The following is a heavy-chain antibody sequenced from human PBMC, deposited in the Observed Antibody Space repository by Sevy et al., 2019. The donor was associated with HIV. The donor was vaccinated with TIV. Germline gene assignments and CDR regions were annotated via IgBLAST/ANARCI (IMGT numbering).Heavy chain of an antibody. CDR3: ARAPPATSFLVPRGFQH. Sequence: GESLKISCKASGYSFTSYVMNWVRQAPGQGLEWMGWIDTNTGNPTYAQAFTGRFVFSLDTSVSTADLQISSLKAEDTAVYYCARAPPATSFLVPRGFQHWGQGTLVTVSS. V-gene: IGHV7-4-1*02. CDR1: GYSFTSYV. D-gene: IGHD6-13*01. J-gene: IGHJ1*01. CDR2: IDTNTGNP.